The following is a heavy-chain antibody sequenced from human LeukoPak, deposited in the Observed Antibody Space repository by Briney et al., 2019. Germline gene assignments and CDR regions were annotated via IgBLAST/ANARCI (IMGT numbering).Heavy chain of an antibody. CDR2: ISSSGGST. D-gene: IGHD5-12*01. V-gene: IGHV3-23*01. CDR3: ANLRSPGNDGYDFSYYYYMDV. J-gene: IGHJ6*03. Sequence: GGSLRLSCAASGFTFSSYAMSWVRQAPGKGLEWVSTISSSGGSTYYADSVEGRFTISRDNSKNTLYLQMNSLRAEDTAVYYCANLRSPGNDGYDFSYYYYMDVWGKGTTVTVSS. CDR1: GFTFSSYA.